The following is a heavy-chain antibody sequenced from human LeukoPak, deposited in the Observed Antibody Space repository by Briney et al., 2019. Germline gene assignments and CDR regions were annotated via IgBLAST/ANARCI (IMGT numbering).Heavy chain of an antibody. J-gene: IGHJ4*02. D-gene: IGHD2-2*01. Sequence: SETLSLTCTVSGGSISSSSYYWGWIRQPPGKGLEWIGSIYYSGSTYYNPSLKSRVTISVDTSKNQFSLKLSSVTAAGTAVYYCARSARVVPAASFDYWGQGTLVTVSS. CDR3: ARSARVVPAASFDY. CDR1: GGSISSSSYY. CDR2: IYYSGST. V-gene: IGHV4-39*01.